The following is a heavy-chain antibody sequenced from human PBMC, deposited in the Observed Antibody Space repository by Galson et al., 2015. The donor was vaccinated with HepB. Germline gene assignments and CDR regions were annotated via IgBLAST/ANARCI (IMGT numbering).Heavy chain of an antibody. J-gene: IGHJ6*02. CDR2: ISYDGSNK. CDR1: GFTFSSYA. CDR3: ARDGGEWELLPMSPYGMDV. V-gene: IGHV3-30*04. D-gene: IGHD1-26*01. Sequence: SLRLSCAASGFTFSSYAMHWVRQAPGKGLEWVAVISYDGSNKYYPDSVKGRFTISRDNSKNTLYLQMNSLRAEDTAVYYCARDGGEWELLPMSPYGMDVWGQGTTVTVSS.